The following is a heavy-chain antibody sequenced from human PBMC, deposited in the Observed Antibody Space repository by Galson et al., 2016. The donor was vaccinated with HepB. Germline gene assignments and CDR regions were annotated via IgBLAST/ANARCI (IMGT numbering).Heavy chain of an antibody. Sequence: ETLSLTCTVSGASIRSRSFYWGWIRQPPGKGLEWIGSLYYDGRTSYNPSLQNRVTLSIDTSKNQFSLRLSSVTAADTSVYYCARLLGYDSSDIWGQGTLVIVSS. CDR3: ARLLGYDSSDI. V-gene: IGHV4-39*01. J-gene: IGHJ4*02. CDR2: LYYDGRT. CDR1: GASIRSRSFY. D-gene: IGHD3-22*01.